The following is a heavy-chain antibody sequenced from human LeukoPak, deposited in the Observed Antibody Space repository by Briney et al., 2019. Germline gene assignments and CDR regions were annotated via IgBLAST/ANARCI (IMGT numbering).Heavy chain of an antibody. J-gene: IGHJ3*02. V-gene: IGHV4-30-4*08. CDR1: GGSISSGDYY. D-gene: IGHD2-21*01. CDR2: IYYSGST. CDR3: ASSRIRAFDI. Sequence: SETLSLTCTVFGGSISSGDYYWSWIRQPPGKGLEWIGYIYYSGSTYYNPSLKSRVTISVDTSKNQFSLKLSSVTAADTAVYYCASSRIRAFDIWGQGTMVTVSS.